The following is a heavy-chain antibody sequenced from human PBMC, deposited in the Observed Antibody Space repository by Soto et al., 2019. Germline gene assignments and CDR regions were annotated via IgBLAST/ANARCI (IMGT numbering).Heavy chain of an antibody. D-gene: IGHD3-22*01. CDR2: LSYSGST. CDR3: ATIGDSDSSGYYFDY. V-gene: IGHV4-59*01. CDR1: GGSIRSYY. Sequence: SETLSPTCSVFGGSIRSYYWSWIRQPPGKGLEWIGYLSYSGSTNYNPSLKSRVTISGDTSKNQFSLKLSSVTAADTAVYYCATIGDSDSSGYYFDYWGQGTLVTVSS. J-gene: IGHJ4*02.